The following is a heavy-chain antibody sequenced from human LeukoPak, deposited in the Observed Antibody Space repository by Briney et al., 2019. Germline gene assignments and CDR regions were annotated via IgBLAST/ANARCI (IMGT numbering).Heavy chain of an antibody. V-gene: IGHV3-66*01. Sequence: GGSLRLSSAASSFTVISNYMSWVRQAPWKGREWVSVIYSGGSTYYADSVKGRFTISRDNSKNTLYLQMNSLRAEDTAVYYCARSGIAVAGTREDYWGQGTLVTVSS. J-gene: IGHJ4*02. CDR3: ARSGIAVAGTREDY. D-gene: IGHD6-19*01. CDR2: IYSGGST. CDR1: SFTVISNY.